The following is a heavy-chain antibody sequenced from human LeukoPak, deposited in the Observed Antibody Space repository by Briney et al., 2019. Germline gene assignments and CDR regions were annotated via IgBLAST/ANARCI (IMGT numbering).Heavy chain of an antibody. Sequence: PGGSLRLSCAASGFTFSNYWMHWVRQAPGKGPVWVSRIKSDGSSTRFADSVQGRLTISRDNGKNTVYLQMNSLRAEDTAVYYCARGGDTSNWYPGYFDYWGQGALVTVSS. V-gene: IGHV3-74*01. CDR3: ARGGDTSNWYPGYFDY. CDR2: IKSDGSST. D-gene: IGHD6-13*01. CDR1: GFTFSNYW. J-gene: IGHJ4*02.